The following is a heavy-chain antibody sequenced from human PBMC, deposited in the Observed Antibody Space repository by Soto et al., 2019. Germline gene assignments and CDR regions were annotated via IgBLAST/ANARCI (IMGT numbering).Heavy chain of an antibody. CDR1: GFSLTTSGVG. CDR2: IYWNDDK. Sequence: SGPTLVNPTQTITLTCTFSGFSLTTSGVGVGWIRQPPGNALEWLALIYWNDDKYYSPSLKSRLTITKDTSKNLVVLTVTNMDPVDTATYYCAHRRHYCSGASCYVWFEPWGQGTLVTVSS. D-gene: IGHD2-15*01. J-gene: IGHJ5*02. CDR3: AHRRHYCSGASCYVWFEP. V-gene: IGHV2-5*01.